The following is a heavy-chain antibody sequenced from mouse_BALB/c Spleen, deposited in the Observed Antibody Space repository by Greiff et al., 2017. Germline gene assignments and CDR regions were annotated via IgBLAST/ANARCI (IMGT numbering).Heavy chain of an antibody. CDR1: GFSLTGYG. D-gene: IGHD2-1*01. Sequence: QVQLQQSGPGLVAPSQSLSITCTVSGFSLTGYGVNWVRQPPGKGLEWLGMIWGDGSTDYNSALKSRLSISKDNSKSQVFLKMNSLQTDDTARYYCARVYGNYGMDYWGQGTSVTVSS. CDR2: IWGDGST. V-gene: IGHV2-6-7*01. J-gene: IGHJ4*01. CDR3: ARVYGNYGMDY.